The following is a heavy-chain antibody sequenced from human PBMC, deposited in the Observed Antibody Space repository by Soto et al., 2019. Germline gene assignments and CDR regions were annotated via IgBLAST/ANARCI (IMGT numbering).Heavy chain of an antibody. CDR1: GYTFTTYG. CDR3: ARGWFGEFVHYFDY. V-gene: IGHV1-18*01. Sequence: QVQLVQSGAEVKKPGASVKVSCKASGYTFTTYGISWVRQAPGQGLEWMGWITAYNGNTNYAPKLQGRVTMTTDTSTSTAYMELRSLRSDDTAVYCCARGWFGEFVHYFDYWGQGTLVTVSS. CDR2: ITAYNGNT. D-gene: IGHD3-10*01. J-gene: IGHJ4*02.